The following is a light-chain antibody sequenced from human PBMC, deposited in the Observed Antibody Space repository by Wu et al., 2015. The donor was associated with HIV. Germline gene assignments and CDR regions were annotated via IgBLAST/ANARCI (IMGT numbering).Light chain of an antibody. J-gene: IGKJ1*01. Sequence: DIQMTQSPSSLSASVGDRVTITCRASQGISISLAWYQQNPGKAPKLLVYAASTLASGVPSRFSGSGSGTDYTLTISSLQPGDFATYYCQQYYTTVGTFGQGTKVEIK. CDR3: QQYYTTVGT. CDR1: QGISIS. V-gene: IGKV1-NL1*01. CDR2: AAS.